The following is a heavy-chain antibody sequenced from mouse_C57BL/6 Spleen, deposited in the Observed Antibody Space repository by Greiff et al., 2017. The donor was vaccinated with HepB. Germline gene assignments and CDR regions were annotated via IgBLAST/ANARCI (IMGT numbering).Heavy chain of an antibody. CDR2: IYPSDSET. J-gene: IGHJ2*01. CDR1: GYTFTSYW. D-gene: IGHD2-10*02. V-gene: IGHV1-61*01. Sequence: QVQLQQPGAELVRPGSSVKLSCKASGYTFTSYWMDWVKQRPGQGLEWIGNIYPSDSETHYNQKFKDKATLTVDKSSSTAYMQLSSLTSEDSAVYYCAREGSIYYFDYWGQGTTLTVSS. CDR3: AREGSIYYFDY.